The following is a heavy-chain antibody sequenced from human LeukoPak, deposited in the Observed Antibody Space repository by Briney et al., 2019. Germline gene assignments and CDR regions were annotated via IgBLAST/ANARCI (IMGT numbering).Heavy chain of an antibody. CDR3: ARPHSYGSTYFDC. Sequence: GASVKVSCKASGYTFTSYGITWVRQAPGQGLEWMGWISAYNGNTNYAQNLQDRVSLTTDTSTSTAYMELRSLRSDDTAVYYCARPHSYGSTYFDCWGQGTLVTVSS. J-gene: IGHJ4*02. V-gene: IGHV1-18*01. CDR1: GYTFTSYG. D-gene: IGHD4-17*01. CDR2: ISAYNGNT.